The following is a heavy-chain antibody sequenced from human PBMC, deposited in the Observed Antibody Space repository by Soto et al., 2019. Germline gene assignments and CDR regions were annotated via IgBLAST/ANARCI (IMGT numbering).Heavy chain of an antibody. CDR2: IYSGGST. CDR3: ARGGPPASNWFDP. CDR1: GFTVSNNY. Sequence: EVQLVESGGGLVQPGGSLRLSCAASGFTVSNNYINWVRQAPGKGLEWVSVIYSGGSTYYADSVKGRFTISRDNSKNTLYLQMNSLRAEGAAVCYWARGGPPASNWFDPWGQGTVVTVSS. J-gene: IGHJ5*02. V-gene: IGHV3-66*01. D-gene: IGHD1-26*01.